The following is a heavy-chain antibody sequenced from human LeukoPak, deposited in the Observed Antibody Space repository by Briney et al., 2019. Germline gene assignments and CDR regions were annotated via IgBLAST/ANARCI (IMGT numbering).Heavy chain of an antibody. V-gene: IGHV3-30*02. CDR1: GFTFSSYG. J-gene: IGHJ4*02. CDR3: AKDPGIAVAGTGFDY. D-gene: IGHD6-19*01. CDR2: IRYDGSNK. Sequence: GGSLRLSCAASGFTFSSYGMHWVRQAPGKGLEWVAFIRYDGSNKYYADSVKGRFTISRDNSENTLYLQMNSLRAEDTAVYYCAKDPGIAVAGTGFDYWGQGTLVTVSS.